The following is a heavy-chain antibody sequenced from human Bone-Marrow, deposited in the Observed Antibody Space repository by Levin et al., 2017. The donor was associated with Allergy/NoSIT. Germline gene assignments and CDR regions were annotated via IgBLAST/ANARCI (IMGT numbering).Heavy chain of an antibody. CDR1: GGSISSSSYY. V-gene: IGHV4-39*01. CDR3: AIVVVITTYWYFDL. Sequence: SETLSLTCTVSGGSISSSSYYWGWIRQPPGKGLEWIGSIYYSGSTYYNPSLKSRVTISVDTSKNQFSLKLSSVTAADTAVYYCAIVVVITTYWYFDLWGRGTLVTVSS. D-gene: IGHD3-22*01. CDR2: IYYSGST. J-gene: IGHJ2*01.